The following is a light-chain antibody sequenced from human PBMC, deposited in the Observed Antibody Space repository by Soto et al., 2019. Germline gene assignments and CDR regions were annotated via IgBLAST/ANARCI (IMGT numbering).Light chain of an antibody. CDR1: QSVSSN. Sequence: EIVLTQSPSTLSLSLGERATLSCRASQSVSSNLAWYQQKPGQAPRLLIYGASTRATGIPARFSGSGSGTEFTLTISSLQSEDFAVYYCQQYNSWPWTFGQGTKVDIK. CDR3: QQYNSWPWT. CDR2: GAS. J-gene: IGKJ1*01. V-gene: IGKV3-15*01.